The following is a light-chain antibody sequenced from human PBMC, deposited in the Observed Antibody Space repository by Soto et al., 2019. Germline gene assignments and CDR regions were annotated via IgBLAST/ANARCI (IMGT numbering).Light chain of an antibody. J-gene: IGLJ2*01. CDR3: CSYAGSSTSVI. V-gene: IGLV2-23*01. CDR2: EGS. Sequence: QSALTQPASVSGSPGQSITISCTGTSSDVGSYNLVSWYQQHPGKAPKLMICEGSKRPSGVSNRFSVSKSGNTASLTISGLQAEDEADYYCCSYAGSSTSVIFGGGTKLTVL. CDR1: SSDVGSYNL.